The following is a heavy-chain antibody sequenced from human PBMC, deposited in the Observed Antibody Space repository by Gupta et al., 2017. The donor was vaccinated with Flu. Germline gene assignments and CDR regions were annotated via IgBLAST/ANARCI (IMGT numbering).Heavy chain of an antibody. CDR1: GYTFTSYD. V-gene: IGHV1-8*01. D-gene: IGHD3-16*01. Sequence: QVQLVQSGAEVKKPGASVKVSCKASGYTFTSYDINWVRQATGQGLEWMGWMNPNSGNTGDAQKFQGRVTMTRNTSISTAYRELSSLRSEDTAVYYCARVFGGRRATTVKYYDRGRGFDPWGQGTLVTVAS. CDR2: MNPNSGNT. CDR3: ARVFGGRRATTVKYYDRGRGFDP. J-gene: IGHJ5*02.